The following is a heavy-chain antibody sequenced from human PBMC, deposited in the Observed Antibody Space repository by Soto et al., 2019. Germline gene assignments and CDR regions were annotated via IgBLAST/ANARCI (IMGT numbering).Heavy chain of an antibody. V-gene: IGHV3-74*01. CDR2: INSDGSST. J-gene: IGHJ4*02. CDR3: ARDFEY. Sequence: WGSIRLSWNAAECTFRAFGMHWVRQAPGKGLVWVSRINSDGSSTNYADSVKGRVTISRDNAKNMLYLQMNSLRAEDTAVYYCARDFEYWGQGTLVTVSS. CDR1: ECTFRAFG.